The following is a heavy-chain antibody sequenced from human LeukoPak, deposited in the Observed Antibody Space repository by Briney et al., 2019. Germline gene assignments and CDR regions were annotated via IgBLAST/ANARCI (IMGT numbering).Heavy chain of an antibody. D-gene: IGHD2-2*01. J-gene: IGHJ3*02. Sequence: KPSETLSLTCAVYGGSFSGYYWSWIRQPPGKGLEWIGEINHSGSTNYNPSLKSRVTISVDTSKNQFSLKLSSVTAADTAVYYCAREYVDAFDIWGQGTMVTVSS. CDR2: INHSGST. CDR3: AREYVDAFDI. CDR1: GGSFSGYY. V-gene: IGHV4-34*01.